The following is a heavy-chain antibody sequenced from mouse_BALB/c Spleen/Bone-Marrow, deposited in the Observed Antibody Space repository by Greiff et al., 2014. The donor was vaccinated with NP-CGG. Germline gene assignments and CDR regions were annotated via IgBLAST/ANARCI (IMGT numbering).Heavy chain of an antibody. CDR2: IYPGNSDT. CDR3: TRWNYYGSSYDY. V-gene: IGHV1-5*01. CDR1: GYTFTSYW. D-gene: IGHD1-1*01. Sequence: EVQLQESGTVLARPGASVKMSCKASGYTFTSYWTHWVKQRPGQGLEWIGAIYPGNSDTSYNQKFKGKAKLTAVTSTSTAYMELSSLTNEDSAVYYCTRWNYYGSSYDYWGQGTTLTVSS. J-gene: IGHJ2*01.